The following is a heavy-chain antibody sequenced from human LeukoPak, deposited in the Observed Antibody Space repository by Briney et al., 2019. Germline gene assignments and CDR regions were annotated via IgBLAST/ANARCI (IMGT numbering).Heavy chain of an antibody. V-gene: IGHV3-7*03. CDR2: MDIDGSEK. J-gene: IGHJ6*02. CDR3: ARGGGLDV. CDR1: GFTFSSYW. D-gene: IGHD3-16*01. Sequence: GGSLRLSCAASGFTFSSYWMGWVRQAPGKRLEWVANMDIDGSEKYYADPAKGRFTISRDNAKNSLYLQMSNLRAEDTAVYFCARGGGLDVWGQGATVTVSS.